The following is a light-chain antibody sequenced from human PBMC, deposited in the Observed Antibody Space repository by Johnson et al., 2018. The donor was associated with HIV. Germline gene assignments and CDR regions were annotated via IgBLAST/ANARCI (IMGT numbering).Light chain of an antibody. CDR1: SSNIGNNY. Sequence: QSVLTQPPSVSAAPGQKVTISCSGSSSNIGNNYVSWYQQLPGTAPKLLIYDNNKRPSGIPDRFSGSKSGTSATLGITGLQTGDEADYYCGTWHSSLRPGVFETRPTVT. V-gene: IGLV1-51*01. CDR3: GTWHSSLRPGV. CDR2: DNN. J-gene: IGLJ1*01.